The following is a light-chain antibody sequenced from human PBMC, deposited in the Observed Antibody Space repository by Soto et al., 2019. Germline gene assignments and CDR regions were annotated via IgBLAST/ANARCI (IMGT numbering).Light chain of an antibody. V-gene: IGLV2-14*01. CDR3: SSYTSSSTPYL. CDR2: EVS. CDR1: SGDLGDYNY. J-gene: IGLJ1*01. Sequence: QSVLTQPASVSGSPGQSITISCTGTSGDLGDYNYVSWYQQHPGKAPKLMIYEVSNRPSGVSNRFSGSKSGNTASLTISGLQAEDEADYYCSSYTSSSTPYLFGTGTKVHRP.